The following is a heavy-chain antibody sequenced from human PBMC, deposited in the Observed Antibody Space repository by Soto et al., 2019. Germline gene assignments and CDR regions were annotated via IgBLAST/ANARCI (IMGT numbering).Heavy chain of an antibody. J-gene: IGHJ3*02. Sequence: GGSLSLSCAASGFTFSTHSMSWVRQAPGKGLEWVANIKQDGSEKYYVDSVKGRFTISRDNAKNSLYLQMNSLRAEYTAVYYCARDRVKLRFLEWLLSPRAFDIWGQGTMVTVSS. CDR1: GFTFSTHS. CDR2: IKQDGSEK. V-gene: IGHV3-7*01. D-gene: IGHD3-3*01. CDR3: ARDRVKLRFLEWLLSPRAFDI.